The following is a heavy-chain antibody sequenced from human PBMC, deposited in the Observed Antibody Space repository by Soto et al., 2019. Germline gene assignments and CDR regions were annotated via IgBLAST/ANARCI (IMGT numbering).Heavy chain of an antibody. D-gene: IGHD4-17*01. CDR1: GFTFSSYG. J-gene: IGHJ4*02. CDR2: ISYDGSNK. Sequence: QVQLVESGGGVVQPGRSLRLSCAASGFTFSSYGMHWVRQAPGKGLEWVAVISYDGSNKYYADSVKGRFTISRYNSKNTLYLQMNSLRAEDTAVYYCAKDLKDYGDFPCDYWGQVTLVTVSS. V-gene: IGHV3-30*18. CDR3: AKDLKDYGDFPCDY.